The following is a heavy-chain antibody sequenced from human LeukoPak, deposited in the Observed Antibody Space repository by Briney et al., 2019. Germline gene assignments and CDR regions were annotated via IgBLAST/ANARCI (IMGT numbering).Heavy chain of an antibody. J-gene: IGHJ4*02. CDR3: ARGGGYSSGSDY. V-gene: IGHV3-64*01. Sequence: GGSLRLPCAASGFTFSSYAMHWVRQAPGKGLEYVSAISSNGGSTYYANSVKGRFTISRDNSKNTLYLQMGSLRAEDMAVYYCARGGGYSSGSDYWGQGTLVTVSS. CDR1: GFTFSSYA. CDR2: ISSNGGST. D-gene: IGHD6-19*01.